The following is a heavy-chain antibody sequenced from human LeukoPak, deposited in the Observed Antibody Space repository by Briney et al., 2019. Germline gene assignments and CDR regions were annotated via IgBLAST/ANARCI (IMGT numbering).Heavy chain of an antibody. CDR3: ARLGFCSSISCYSRSAYYYYYYMDV. J-gene: IGHJ6*03. CDR1: GGTFSSYA. CDR2: IIPIFGTA. V-gene: IGHV1-69*13. Sequence: ASVKVSCKASGGTFSSYAISWVRLAPGQGLEWMGGIIPIFGTANYAQKFQDRVTITADESTSTAYMELSSLRSEDTAVYYCARLGFCSSISCYSRSAYYYYYYMDVWGKGTTVTVSS. D-gene: IGHD2-2*01.